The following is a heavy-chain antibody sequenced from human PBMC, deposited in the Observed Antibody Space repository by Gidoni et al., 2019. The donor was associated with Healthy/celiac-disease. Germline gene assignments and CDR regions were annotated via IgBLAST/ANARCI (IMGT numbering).Heavy chain of an antibody. D-gene: IGHD2-8*01. V-gene: IGHV3-30*18. CDR2: ISYDGSNK. CDR1: GFTFSSYG. Sequence: QVQLVESGGGVVQPGRSLRLSCAASGFTFSSYGMHWVRQAPGKGLEWVAVISYDGSNKYYADSVKGRFTISRDNSKNTLYLQMNSLRAEDTAVYYCAKDNEEGFFDYWGQGTLVTVSS. J-gene: IGHJ4*02. CDR3: AKDNEEGFFDY.